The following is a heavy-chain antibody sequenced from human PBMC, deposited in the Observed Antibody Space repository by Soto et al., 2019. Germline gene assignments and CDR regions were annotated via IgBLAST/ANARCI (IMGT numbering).Heavy chain of an antibody. CDR3: ARAEPMITFGGVIDDFDY. Sequence: ASVKVSCKASGYTFTSYAMHWVRQAPGQRLEWMGWINAGNGNTKYSQKFQGRVTITRDTSASTAYMELSSLRSEDTAVYYCARAEPMITFGGVIDDFDYWGQGTLVTVSS. J-gene: IGHJ4*02. D-gene: IGHD3-16*02. CDR1: GYTFTSYA. V-gene: IGHV1-3*01. CDR2: INAGNGNT.